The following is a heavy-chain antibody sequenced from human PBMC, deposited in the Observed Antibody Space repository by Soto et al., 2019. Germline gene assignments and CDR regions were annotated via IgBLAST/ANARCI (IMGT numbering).Heavy chain of an antibody. J-gene: IGHJ6*02. D-gene: IGHD6-19*01. V-gene: IGHV3-49*03. CDR3: TREDRSSGWYSDYYYGMDV. CDR1: GFTFGDYA. CDR2: IRSKAYGGTT. Sequence: QPGGSLRLSCTASGFTFGDYAMSWFRQAPGKGLEWVGFIRSKAYGGTTEYAASVKGRFTISRDDSKSIAYLQMNSLKTEDTAVYYCTREDRSSGWYSDYYYGMDVWGQGTTVTVSS.